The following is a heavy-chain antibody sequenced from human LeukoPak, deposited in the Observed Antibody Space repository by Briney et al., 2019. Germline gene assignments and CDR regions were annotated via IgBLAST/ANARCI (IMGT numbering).Heavy chain of an antibody. D-gene: IGHD2-15*01. CDR1: GGSISSYY. V-gene: IGHV4-59*01. CDR3: ARGVVAARFWFDP. Sequence: PSETLSLTCTVSGGSISSYYWSWIRQPPGKGLEWIGYIYYSGSTNYNPSLKSRVTISVDTSKNQFSLELSSVTAADTAVYYCARGVVAARFWFDPWGQGTLVTVSS. CDR2: IYYSGST. J-gene: IGHJ5*02.